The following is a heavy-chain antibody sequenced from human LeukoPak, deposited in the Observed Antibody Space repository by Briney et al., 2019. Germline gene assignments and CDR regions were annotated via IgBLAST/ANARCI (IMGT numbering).Heavy chain of an antibody. V-gene: IGHV3-30-3*01. CDR2: ISYDGSNK. D-gene: IGHD6-19*01. J-gene: IGHJ4*02. Sequence: GRSLRLSCAASGFTFSSYAMHWVRQAPGKGLEWVAVISYDGSNKYYADSVKGRFTISRGNSKNTLYLQMNSLRAEDTAVYYCAKDEAVAGNAFDYWGQGTLVTVSS. CDR1: GFTFSSYA. CDR3: AKDEAVAGNAFDY.